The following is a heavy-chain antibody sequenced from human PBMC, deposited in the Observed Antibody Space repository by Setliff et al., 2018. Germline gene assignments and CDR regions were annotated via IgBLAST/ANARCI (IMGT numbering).Heavy chain of an antibody. CDR1: GGTFRDFV. Sequence: ASVKVSCKASGGTFRDFVISWVRQAPGQGLEWMGGIMPVFGTPDYAQKFEGRVTISADETTTTAYLELSSLRSEDTGVYYCGSRQFPGGGNYYYFMDVWGKGTTVTVSS. CDR2: IMPVFGTP. J-gene: IGHJ6*03. D-gene: IGHD1-1*01. V-gene: IGHV1-69*13. CDR3: GSRQFPGGGNYYYFMDV.